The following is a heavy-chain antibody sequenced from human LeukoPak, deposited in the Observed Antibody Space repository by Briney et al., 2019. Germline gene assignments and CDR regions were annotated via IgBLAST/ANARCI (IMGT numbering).Heavy chain of an antibody. V-gene: IGHV4-59*11. D-gene: IGHD2-21*02. CDR2: IYYSGST. J-gene: IGHJ5*02. Sequence: PSETLSLTCTVSGGSISSHYWSWIRQPPGKGLEWIGYIYYSGSTNYNPSLKSRVTISVDTFKNQFSLKLSSVTAADTAVYYCARDNLAYCGGDCPYNWFDPWGQGTLVTVSS. CDR3: ARDNLAYCGGDCPYNWFDP. CDR1: GGSISSHY.